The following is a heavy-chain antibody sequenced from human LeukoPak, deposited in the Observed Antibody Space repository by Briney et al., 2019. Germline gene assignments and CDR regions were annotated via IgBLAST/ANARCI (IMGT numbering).Heavy chain of an antibody. CDR3: ASSYYGSGNFDY. D-gene: IGHD3-10*01. J-gene: IGHJ4*02. V-gene: IGHV3-11*01. Sequence: GGSLRLSCAASGFTLSDYYMSWIRQAPGKGLEWVSYISSSGSTLYYADSVKGRFTISRDNAKNSLYLQMNSLRAEDTAVYYCASSYYGSGNFDYWGQGTLVTVSS. CDR1: GFTLSDYY. CDR2: ISSSGSTL.